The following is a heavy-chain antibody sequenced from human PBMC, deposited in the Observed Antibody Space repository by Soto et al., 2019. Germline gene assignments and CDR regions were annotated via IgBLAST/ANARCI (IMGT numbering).Heavy chain of an antibody. J-gene: IGHJ4*02. V-gene: IGHV3-15*01. Sequence: EVQLVESGGGLVKPGGSLRLSCAASGFTFSNAWMSWVRQAPGKGLEWVGRIKSKTDGGTTDYAAPVKGRFTISRDESKNTLNLQTSNRKTEDTAMYYWITAPGGAYWGQGTLVTVSS. CDR3: ITAPGGAY. CDR2: IKSKTDGGTT. CDR1: GFTFSNAW. D-gene: IGHD3-10*01.